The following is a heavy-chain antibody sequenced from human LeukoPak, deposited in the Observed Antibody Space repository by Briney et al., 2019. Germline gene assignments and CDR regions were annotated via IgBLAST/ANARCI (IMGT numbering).Heavy chain of an antibody. CDR2: IYYSGST. J-gene: IGHJ6*03. CDR1: GGSISSYY. CDR3: AREGAVAGYYYYYYMDV. V-gene: IGHV4-59*01. Sequence: SETLSLTCTVSGGSISSYYWSWIRQPPGKGLERIGYIYYSGSTNYNPSLKSRVTISVDTSKNQFSLKLSSVTAADTAVYYCAREGAVAGYYYYYYMDVWGKGTTVTVSS. D-gene: IGHD6-19*01.